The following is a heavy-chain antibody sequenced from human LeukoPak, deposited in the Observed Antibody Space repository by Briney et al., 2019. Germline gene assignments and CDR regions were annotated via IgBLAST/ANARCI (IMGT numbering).Heavy chain of an antibody. V-gene: IGHV4-34*01. CDR1: GGSFSGYY. CDR2: INHSGST. D-gene: IGHD3-9*01. CDR3: ARRTKYYDILTGYYRGGYFDY. Sequence: SETLPLTCAVYGGSFSGYYWSWIRQPPGKGLEWIGEINHSGSTNYNPSLKSRVTISVDTSKNQFSLKLSSVTAADTAVYYCARRTKYYDILTGYYRGGYFDYWGQGTLVTVSS. J-gene: IGHJ4*02.